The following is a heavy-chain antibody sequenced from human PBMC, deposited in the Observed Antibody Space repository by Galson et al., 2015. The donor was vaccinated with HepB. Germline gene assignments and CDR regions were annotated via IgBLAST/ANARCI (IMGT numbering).Heavy chain of an antibody. J-gene: IGHJ3*02. D-gene: IGHD2/OR15-2a*01. Sequence: PLSLSGAASGFTLGNYWLMWVRQAPGKGLEWVAHIKKDGREKYYVDSVKGGFTISRDNAKNSLYLQMNSLRVEDTAVYRCVSGFGCNILRCAFDIWGQGTMVTVSS. CDR2: IKKDGREK. V-gene: IGHV3-7*01. CDR3: VSGFGCNILRCAFDI. CDR1: GFTLGNYW.